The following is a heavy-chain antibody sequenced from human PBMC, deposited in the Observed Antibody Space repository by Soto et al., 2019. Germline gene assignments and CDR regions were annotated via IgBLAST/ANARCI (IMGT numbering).Heavy chain of an antibody. V-gene: IGHV1-69*13. CDR1: GGTFSSYA. D-gene: IGHD3-16*01. J-gene: IGHJ5*02. CDR3: ARGGGATLAPLP. Sequence: GASVKVSCKASGGTFSSYAISWVRQAPGQGLEWMGGIIPICGTANYAQKFQGRVTMTADESTSTAYMELSRLRSDDTAIYYCARGGGATLAPLPWGQGTPVTVSS. CDR2: IIPICGTA.